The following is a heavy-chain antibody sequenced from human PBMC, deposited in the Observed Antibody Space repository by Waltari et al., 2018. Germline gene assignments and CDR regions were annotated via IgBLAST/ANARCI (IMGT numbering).Heavy chain of an antibody. CDR2: ISSSGSTI. Sequence: QVQLVESGGGLVKPGGSLRLSCASSVFTFSTYSMSWIRQAPGKGMEWVSYISSSGSTIYYADSVKGRFTISRDNAKNSLYLQMNSLRAEDTAVYYCARGVGEADWFDYWGQGTLVTVSS. J-gene: IGHJ4*02. D-gene: IGHD3-3*01. CDR1: VFTFSTYS. V-gene: IGHV3-11*04. CDR3: ARGVGEADWFDY.